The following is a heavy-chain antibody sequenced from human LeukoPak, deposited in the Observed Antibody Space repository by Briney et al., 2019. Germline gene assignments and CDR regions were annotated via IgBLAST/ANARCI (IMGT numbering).Heavy chain of an antibody. Sequence: GGSLRLSRAASEFSFSSYWMTWVRQVPGKGLEWVANIKPDGSGKHYVDSVKGRFTISRDNAKSSLYLQMDSLRVEDTAVYYCSSQPAVIDLDFWGQGALVTVSS. V-gene: IGHV3-7*01. CDR2: IKPDGSGK. J-gene: IGHJ4*02. CDR1: EFSFSSYW. D-gene: IGHD2/OR15-2a*01. CDR3: SSQPAVIDLDF.